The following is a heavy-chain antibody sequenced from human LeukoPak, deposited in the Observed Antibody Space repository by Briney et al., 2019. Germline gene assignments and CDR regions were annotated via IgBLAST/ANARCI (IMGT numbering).Heavy chain of an antibody. CDR2: IYPGDSDT. J-gene: IGHJ4*02. V-gene: IGHV5-51*01. Sequence: GESLQISCQGPGYSFNSYWIGWVRQMPGKGLEWMGIIYPGDSDTRYSPSFQGQVTISADKSISTAYLQWSSLKASDTAMYYCARLPGIVATIERYFDYWGQGTLVTVSS. D-gene: IGHD5-12*01. CDR1: GYSFNSYW. CDR3: ARLPGIVATIERYFDY.